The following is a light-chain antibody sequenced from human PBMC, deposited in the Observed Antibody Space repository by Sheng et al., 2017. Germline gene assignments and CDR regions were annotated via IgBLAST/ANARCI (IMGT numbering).Light chain of an antibody. CDR3: QQYGAFPIT. CDR2: GAS. V-gene: IGKV3-20*01. Sequence: EIVLTQSPGTLSLSPGEEATLSCRASQSVSTTSIAWFRQKPGQAPRVIIYGASKRATGIPDRFSGSGSGRDFTLTISRLEPQDFAVYYCQQYGAFPITFGQGTRLDIK. CDR1: QSVSTTS. J-gene: IGKJ5*01.